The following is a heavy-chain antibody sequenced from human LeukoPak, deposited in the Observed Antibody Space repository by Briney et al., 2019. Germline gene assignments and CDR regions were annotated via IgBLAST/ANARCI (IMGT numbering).Heavy chain of an antibody. Sequence: GGSLRLSCVAPGFAFSSYWMSWVRQAPGKGLEWLANIKDDGSQTYSLDSVQGRFTLSRDNAQNSIYLQLNSLTTDDTAVYYCATWQSCSGYHFEYWGQGTQVTVSS. J-gene: IGHJ4*02. CDR2: IKDDGSQT. CDR1: GFAFSSYW. V-gene: IGHV3-7*01. CDR3: ATWQSCSGYHFEY. D-gene: IGHD3-22*01.